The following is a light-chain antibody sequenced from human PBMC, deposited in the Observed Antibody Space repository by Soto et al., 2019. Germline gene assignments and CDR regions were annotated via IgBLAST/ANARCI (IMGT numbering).Light chain of an antibody. CDR1: QSISSY. Sequence: DIQMTQSPSSLSASVGDRVTITCRASQSISSYFSWYQQKPVKAPKRLIYVGSTLQSGVQSRFSWSGSGTDFTLTISSLQPEDCATYVGQQTYTTPFTFGGGTKVDVK. V-gene: IGKV1-39*01. J-gene: IGKJ4*01. CDR2: VGS. CDR3: QQTYTTPFT.